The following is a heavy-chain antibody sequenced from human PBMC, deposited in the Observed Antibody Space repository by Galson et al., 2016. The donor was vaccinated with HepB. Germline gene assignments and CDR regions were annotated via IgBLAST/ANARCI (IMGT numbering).Heavy chain of an antibody. CDR1: GFVFSNFG. D-gene: IGHD1-1*01. V-gene: IGHV3-23*01. CDR2: ISTRRTT. Sequence: SLRLSCAASGFVFSNFGLSWVRQAPGKGLEWVASISTRRTTYYSDSVQGRFTISRANSNNTLYLQMNGLRAEDTPVYYCAKERLVRRIFDHWGQGTLLPVSS. CDR3: AKERLVRRIFDH. J-gene: IGHJ4*02.